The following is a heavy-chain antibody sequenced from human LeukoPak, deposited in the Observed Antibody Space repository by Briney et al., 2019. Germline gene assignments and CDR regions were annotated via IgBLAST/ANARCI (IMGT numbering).Heavy chain of an antibody. CDR2: IRYDGSNR. D-gene: IGHD6-19*01. CDR1: GFTFSNYG. J-gene: IGHJ4*02. CDR3: ARYSSLSRYVDY. Sequence: GGSLILSCPVSGFTFSNYGIHWVRRAPGKGLEWVAFIRYDGSNRYYADSVKGRFTISRDNSNNTLYLQMNSLRAEDTSVYYCARYSSLSRYVDYWGQGTLVTVSS. V-gene: IGHV3-30*02.